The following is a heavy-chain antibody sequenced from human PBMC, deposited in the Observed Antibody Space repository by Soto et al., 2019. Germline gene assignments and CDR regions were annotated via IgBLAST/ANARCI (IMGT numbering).Heavy chain of an antibody. V-gene: IGHV3-23*01. CDR2: ISGSGGST. CDR1: GFTFSSYA. D-gene: IGHD6-19*01. J-gene: IGHJ6*02. Sequence: EVQLLESAGGLVQPGGSLGLSCAASGFTFSSYAMSWVRQAPGKGLEWVSAISGSGGSTYYADSVKGRFTISRDNSKNTLYLQMNSLRAEDTAVYYCAKLAAVAGTGAHNYYYYYGIDVLGQGTTVTVSS. CDR3: AKLAAVAGTGAHNYYYYYGIDV.